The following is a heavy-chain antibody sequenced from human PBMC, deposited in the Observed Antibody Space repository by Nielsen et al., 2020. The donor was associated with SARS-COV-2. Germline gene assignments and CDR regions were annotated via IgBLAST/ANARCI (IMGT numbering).Heavy chain of an antibody. Sequence: GESLKISCAASGFMFTTYWMNWVRQAPGKGLEWVATIKQDGSEIFYVDSVKGRFTTSRDNAKNSLYLQMNSLRAEDTATYYCARDSSTYYNVLSGPDYWGQGTLVTVSS. V-gene: IGHV3-7*01. CDR3: ARDSSTYYNVLSGPDY. J-gene: IGHJ4*02. CDR2: IKQDGSEI. D-gene: IGHD3-10*02. CDR1: GFMFTTYW.